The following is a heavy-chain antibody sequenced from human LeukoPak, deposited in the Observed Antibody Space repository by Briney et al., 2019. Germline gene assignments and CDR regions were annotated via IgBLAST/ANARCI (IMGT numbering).Heavy chain of an antibody. Sequence: ASVKVSCKVSGYTLTELSMHWVRQAPGKGVEWWGGFDREDGETIYAQKFQGRVTMTEDTSTDTAYMEPSSLRSEDTAVYSCATDQRGYSSSSEYFQHWGQGTLVTVSS. CDR2: FDREDGET. V-gene: IGHV1-24*01. CDR3: ATDQRGYSSSSEYFQH. CDR1: GYTLTELS. D-gene: IGHD6-6*01. J-gene: IGHJ1*01.